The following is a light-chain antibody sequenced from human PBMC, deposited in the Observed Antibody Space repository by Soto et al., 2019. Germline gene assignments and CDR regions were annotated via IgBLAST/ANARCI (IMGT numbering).Light chain of an antibody. CDR2: DAP. J-gene: IGKJ3*01. V-gene: IGKV3-11*01. Sequence: IVLTQSPATLSLSPGERATLSCTASQSVYSYLTWYQQKPGQAPRLLIYDAPTRATGIPARFSGSGSGTDFTLTIASLQPDDFAIYYCQQRSDWPPDFGPGTKVDLK. CDR1: QSVYSY. CDR3: QQRSDWPPD.